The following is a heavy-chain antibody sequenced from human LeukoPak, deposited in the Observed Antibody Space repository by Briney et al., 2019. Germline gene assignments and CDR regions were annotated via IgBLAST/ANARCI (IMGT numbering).Heavy chain of an antibody. CDR1: GYTFTGYY. CDR3: ARIMYYYDSSGYYGY. Sequence: ASVKASCKAPGYTFTGYYMHWVRQAPGQGLEWMGWINPNSGGTNYAQKFQGRVTMTRDTSISTAYMELSRLRSDDTAVYYCARIMYYYDSSGYYGYWGQGTLVTVSS. V-gene: IGHV1-2*02. CDR2: INPNSGGT. D-gene: IGHD3-22*01. J-gene: IGHJ4*02.